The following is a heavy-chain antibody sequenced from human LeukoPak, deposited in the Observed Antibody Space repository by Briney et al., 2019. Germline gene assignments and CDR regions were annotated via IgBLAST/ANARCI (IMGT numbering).Heavy chain of an antibody. CDR1: GFTFRNYW. J-gene: IGHJ4*02. CDR3: AREILAPGKTHDY. V-gene: IGHV3-74*01. Sequence: PGGSLKTLCATSGFTFRNYWMPLVRQVPGKGLVGVSRINDDGSATFYADSVKGRFTISRDNAKNTLFLQINSLRAEDTAVYYCAREILAPGKTHDYWGQGTLVTVSS. CDR2: INDDGSAT.